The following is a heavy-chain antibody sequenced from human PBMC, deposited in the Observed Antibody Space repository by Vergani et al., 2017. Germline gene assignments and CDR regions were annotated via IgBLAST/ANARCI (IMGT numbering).Heavy chain of an antibody. CDR2: IDYSGST. CDR1: GGSISSSSYY. D-gene: IGHD5-18*01. J-gene: IGHJ2*01. CDR3: ASRGYSYGISDWYFDL. Sequence: QLQLQESGPGLVKPSETLSLTCTVSGGSISSSSYYWGWIRQPPGKGLEWIGSIDYSGSTYYNPSLKSRVTISVDTSKNQFSLKPRSVTAADTAVYYCASRGYSYGISDWYFDLWGRGTLVTVSS. V-gene: IGHV4-39*01.